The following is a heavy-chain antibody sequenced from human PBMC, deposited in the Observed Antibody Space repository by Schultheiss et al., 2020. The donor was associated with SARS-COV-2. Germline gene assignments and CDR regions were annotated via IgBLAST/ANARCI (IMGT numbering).Heavy chain of an antibody. V-gene: IGHV1-46*01. Sequence: ASVKVSCKASGYTFSDYAISWVRQAPGQGLEWMGIINPSGGSTSYAQKFQGRVTMTRDTSTSTVYMELSSLRSEDRAVYYCARRERWLQLDYWGQGTLVTVSS. CDR1: GYTFSDYA. J-gene: IGHJ4*02. D-gene: IGHD5-24*01. CDR2: INPSGGST. CDR3: ARRERWLQLDY.